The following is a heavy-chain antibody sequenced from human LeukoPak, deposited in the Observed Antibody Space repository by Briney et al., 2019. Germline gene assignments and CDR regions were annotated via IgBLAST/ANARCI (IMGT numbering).Heavy chain of an antibody. J-gene: IGHJ4*02. Sequence: ASVKVSCKASGYTFTGYYMHWVRQAPGQGLEWMGWINPNSGGTNYAQKFQGRVTMTRDTSISTAYMELSRLRSDDTAVYYCARSPLWFGELDSDYWGQGTLVTVSS. D-gene: IGHD3-10*01. V-gene: IGHV1-2*02. CDR1: GYTFTGYY. CDR3: ARSPLWFGELDSDY. CDR2: INPNSGGT.